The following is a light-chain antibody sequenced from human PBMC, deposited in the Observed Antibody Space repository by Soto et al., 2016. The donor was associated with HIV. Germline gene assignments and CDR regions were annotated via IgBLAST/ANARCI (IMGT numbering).Light chain of an antibody. V-gene: IGKV1-27*01. CDR1: QGVSNY. CDR2: AAS. J-gene: IGKJ1*01. Sequence: DIQMTQSPSSLSASVGDRVTITCRASQGVSNYLAWYQQKPGKVPKLLIYAASTLQSGVPSRFSGSGSGTDFTLTISSLQLEDVATYYCQKYNSVPPAFGQGTSVEIK. CDR3: QKYNSVPPA.